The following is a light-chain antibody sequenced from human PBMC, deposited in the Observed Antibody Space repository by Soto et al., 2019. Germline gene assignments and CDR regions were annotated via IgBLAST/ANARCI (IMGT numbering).Light chain of an antibody. J-gene: IGKJ1*01. V-gene: IGKV3-11*01. CDR1: QSVSLS. CDR2: DAS. Sequence: IVLALSRSAVSLYPEGSATLSCRASQSVSLSLAWYQQKPGQAPRLLIYDASKRASGIPARFSGSGSGTDFTLTISSLEPEDFAVYYCQERTSWPPWTCGQGTKVDIK. CDR3: QERTSWPPWT.